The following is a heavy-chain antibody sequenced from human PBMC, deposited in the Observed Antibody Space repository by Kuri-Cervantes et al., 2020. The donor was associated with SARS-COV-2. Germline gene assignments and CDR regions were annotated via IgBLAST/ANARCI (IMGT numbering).Heavy chain of an antibody. CDR3: AKGPRITMIVD. V-gene: IGHV3-9*01. CDR2: ISWNSGSI. CDR1: GFTFSNYA. D-gene: IGHD3-22*01. Sequence: GGSLRLSCAASGFTFSNYAMSWVRQAPGKGLEWVSGISWNSGSIGYADSVKGRFTISRDNAKNSLYLQMNSLRAEDTALYYCAKGPRITMIVDWGQGTLVTVSS. J-gene: IGHJ4*02.